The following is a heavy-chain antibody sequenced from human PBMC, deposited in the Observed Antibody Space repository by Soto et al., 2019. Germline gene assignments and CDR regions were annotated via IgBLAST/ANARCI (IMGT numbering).Heavy chain of an antibody. D-gene: IGHD2-2*01. Sequence: ASVKVSCKASGGTFSSYAISWVRQAPGQGLEWMGGIIPIFGTANYAQKFQGRVTITADESTSTAYMELSSLRSEDTAVYYCASGCSSTGGYRVFYSYGMDVWAQGTKVT. CDR1: GGTFSSYA. CDR2: IIPIFGTA. CDR3: ASGCSSTGGYRVFYSYGMDV. V-gene: IGHV1-69*13. J-gene: IGHJ6*02.